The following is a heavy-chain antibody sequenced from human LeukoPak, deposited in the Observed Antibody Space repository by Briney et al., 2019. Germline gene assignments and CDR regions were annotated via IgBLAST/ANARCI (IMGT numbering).Heavy chain of an antibody. CDR1: GGSFSGYY. D-gene: IGHD4-17*01. Sequence: SETLSLTCAVYGGSFSGYYWSWIRQPAGKGLEWIGHIYTSGSTNYNPSLKSRVTMSVGTSKNQFSLKLSSVTAADTAVYYCARGPTTVTRAFDYWGQGTLVTVSS. CDR2: IYTSGST. V-gene: IGHV4-59*10. J-gene: IGHJ4*02. CDR3: ARGPTTVTRAFDY.